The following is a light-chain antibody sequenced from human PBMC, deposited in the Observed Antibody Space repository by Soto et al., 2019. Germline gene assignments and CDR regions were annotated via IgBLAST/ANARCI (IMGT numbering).Light chain of an antibody. V-gene: IGKV3-20*01. Sequence: EIVSTQSPGTLSVSPGDGATLSCRASQTVGKNYLAWYQQRPGQAPRLLIHGASSRATGIPDRFSGSGSGTEFTLTIGRLEPEDFAVYYCQQYDSSPRTFGQGTKVDIK. CDR2: GAS. CDR1: QTVGKNY. CDR3: QQYDSSPRT. J-gene: IGKJ1*01.